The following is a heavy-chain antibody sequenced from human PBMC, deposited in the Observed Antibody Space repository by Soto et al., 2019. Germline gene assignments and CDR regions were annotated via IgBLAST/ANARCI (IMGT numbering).Heavy chain of an antibody. J-gene: IGHJ4*02. D-gene: IGHD5-12*01. V-gene: IGHV3-30-3*01. CDR2: ISYDGSNK. CDR3: ARVVSGPGY. CDR1: GFTFSSYA. Sequence: LRLSCAASGFTFSSYAMHWVRQAPGKGLEWVAVISYDGSNKYYADSVKGRFTISRDNSKNTLYLQMNSLRAEDTAVYYCARVVSGPGYWGQGTLVTVSS.